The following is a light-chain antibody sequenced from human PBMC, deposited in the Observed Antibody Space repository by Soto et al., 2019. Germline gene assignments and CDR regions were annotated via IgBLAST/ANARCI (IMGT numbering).Light chain of an antibody. V-gene: IGLV2-14*03. J-gene: IGLJ1*01. CDR1: SSDVGGYNY. CDR2: DGS. Sequence: QSALTQPASVSGSPGQSITISCTGTSSDVGGYNYVSWYQQQSGKAPKLIIHDGSYRPSGVSNRFSGSKSGNTASLTLSGLQAEDQADYSCDLYTSSRAYVFRIGTKVAVL. CDR3: DLYTSSRAYV.